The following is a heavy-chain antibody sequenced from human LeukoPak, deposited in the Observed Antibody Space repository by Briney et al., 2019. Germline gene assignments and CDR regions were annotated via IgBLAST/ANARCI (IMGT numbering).Heavy chain of an antibody. V-gene: IGHV1-2*02. CDR3: ARKSAARSTSEFDC. J-gene: IGHJ4*02. D-gene: IGHD2-2*01. CDR2: INPNSGGT. CDR1: GYTFTGYY. Sequence: ASVKVSCKASGYTFTGYYINWVRQAPGQGLEWMGWINPNSGGTNYAQKFQGRVTMTSDTSISTAYMELSSLRSDDTAVYYCARKSAARSTSEFDCWSQGTLVTVSS.